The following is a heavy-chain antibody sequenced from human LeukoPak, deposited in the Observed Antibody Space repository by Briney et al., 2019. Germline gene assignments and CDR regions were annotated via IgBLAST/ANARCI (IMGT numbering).Heavy chain of an antibody. CDR2: ISSSGSTI. CDR1: GFTFSDYY. CDR3: ARDQPIGYNYGYPFDY. Sequence: PGGSLILFCAASGFTFSDYYMSWIRQAPGKGLEWVSYISSSGSTIYYADSVKGRFTISRDNAKNSLYLQMNSLRAEDTAVYYCARDQPIGYNYGYPFDYWGQGTLVTVSS. D-gene: IGHD5-18*01. V-gene: IGHV3-11*04. J-gene: IGHJ4*02.